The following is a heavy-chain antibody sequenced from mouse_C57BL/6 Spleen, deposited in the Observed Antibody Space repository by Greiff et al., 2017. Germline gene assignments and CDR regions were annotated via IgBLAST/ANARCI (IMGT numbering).Heavy chain of an antibody. CDR2: ILPGSGST. J-gene: IGHJ3*01. Sequence: QVQLQQSGAELMKPGASVKLSCKATGYTFTGYWIEWVKQRPGHGLEWIGEILPGSGSTNYNEKFKGKATFTVDTSSNTAYMQLSSLTSEDSAVYYCGRETDDARFAYWGQGTLVTVSA. D-gene: IGHD3-2*01. CDR1: GYTFTGYW. V-gene: IGHV1-9*01. CDR3: GRETDDARFAY.